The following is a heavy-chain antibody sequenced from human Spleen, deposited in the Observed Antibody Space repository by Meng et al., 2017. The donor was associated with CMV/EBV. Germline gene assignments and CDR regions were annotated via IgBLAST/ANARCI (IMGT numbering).Heavy chain of an antibody. CDR3: VRDSSLDQ. V-gene: IGHV3-21*01. J-gene: IGHJ4*02. D-gene: IGHD2-2*01. CDR1: GFTFSSYS. Sequence: GESLKISCAASGFTFSSYSMNWVRQAPGKGLEWVSSISSSSSYIYYADSVKGRFTISRDNAKNSLYLQMNSLRAEDTAVYYCVRDSSLDQWGQGTLVTVSS. CDR2: ISSSSSYI.